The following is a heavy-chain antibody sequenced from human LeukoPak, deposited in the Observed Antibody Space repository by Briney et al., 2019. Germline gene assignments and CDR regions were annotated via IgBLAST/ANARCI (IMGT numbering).Heavy chain of an antibody. D-gene: IGHD2-15*01. CDR1: GFTFSNYA. V-gene: IGHV3-23*01. CDR2: ISGSGDST. J-gene: IGHJ4*02. CDR3: ATRSGWTFDY. Sequence: GGSLRLSCAASGFTFSNYAMRWVRQAPGKGLEWVSGISGSGDSTYYADSVKGRFTISRDNSKNTLYLQMNSLRAEDTAVYYCATRSGWTFDYWGQGTLVTVSS.